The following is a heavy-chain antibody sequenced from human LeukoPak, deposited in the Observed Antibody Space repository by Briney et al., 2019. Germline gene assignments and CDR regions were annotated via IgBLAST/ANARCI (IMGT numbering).Heavy chain of an antibody. D-gene: IGHD6-13*01. CDR3: AKSTLGSSWFDY. CDR2: ISYDGSNK. Sequence: QTGVSLRLSCAASGFTFSSYGMHWVRQAPGKGLEWVAVISYDGSNKYYADSVKGRFTISRDNSKNTLYLQMNSLRAEDTAVYYCAKSTLGSSWFDYWGQGTLVTVSS. V-gene: IGHV3-30*18. CDR1: GFTFSSYG. J-gene: IGHJ4*02.